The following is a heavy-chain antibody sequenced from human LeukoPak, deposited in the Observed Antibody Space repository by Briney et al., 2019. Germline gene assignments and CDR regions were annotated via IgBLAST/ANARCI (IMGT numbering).Heavy chain of an antibody. Sequence: GGSLRLSCVDSEFTFSSYSMNWVRQAPGKGLEWVSYISSSSSTIYYADSVKGRFTISRDNAKNSLYLQMNSLRAEDTAVYYCARADGYYYDSSGQGYWFDPWGQGTLVTVSS. V-gene: IGHV3-48*01. CDR1: EFTFSSYS. D-gene: IGHD3-22*01. CDR2: ISSSSSTI. CDR3: ARADGYYYDSSGQGYWFDP. J-gene: IGHJ5*02.